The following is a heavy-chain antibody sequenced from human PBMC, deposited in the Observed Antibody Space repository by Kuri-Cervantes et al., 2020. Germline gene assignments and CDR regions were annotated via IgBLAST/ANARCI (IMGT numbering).Heavy chain of an antibody. J-gene: IGHJ3*02. CDR1: GGSFSGYY. CDR2: IYPNGNT. V-gene: IGHV4-59*10. Sequence: SETLSLTCAVYGGSFSGYYWSWIRQPPGKGLEWIGRIYPNGNTYYNPTLQSRVTMSVDTSKNQFSLKLSSVTAADTAVYYCASITPPIPMDDAFDIWGQGTMVTVSS. CDR3: ASITPPIPMDDAFDI. D-gene: IGHD3-10*01.